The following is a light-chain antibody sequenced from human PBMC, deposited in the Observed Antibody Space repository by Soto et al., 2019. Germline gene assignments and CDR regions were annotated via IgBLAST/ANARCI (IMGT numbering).Light chain of an antibody. J-gene: IGLJ1*01. CDR2: DVS. CDR3: KSYISSNSYV. CDR1: SSDVGAYNY. V-gene: IGLV2-14*01. Sequence: QSALTQPASVSGSPGQSITISCTGTSSDVGAYNYVSWYQQYPGKAPKLIIYDVSNRPSGVPNRFSGSKSGNTASLTISGLQAEDEADYYCKSYISSNSYVFGTGTKLTVL.